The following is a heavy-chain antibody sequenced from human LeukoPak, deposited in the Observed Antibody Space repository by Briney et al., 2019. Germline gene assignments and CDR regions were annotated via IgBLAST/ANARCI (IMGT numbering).Heavy chain of an antibody. J-gene: IGHJ3*02. V-gene: IGHV3-7*01. D-gene: IGHD7-27*01. CDR2: IKQDGSEK. CDR1: GFTFNNYW. Sequence: GGSLRLSCAASGFTFNNYWMSWVRQAPGKGLEWVANIKQDGSEKYYGDSVKGRFTISRDNAKNTLYLQMNSLRAEDTAVYYCTTLTGDSDAFDIWGQGTMVTVSS. CDR3: TTLTGDSDAFDI.